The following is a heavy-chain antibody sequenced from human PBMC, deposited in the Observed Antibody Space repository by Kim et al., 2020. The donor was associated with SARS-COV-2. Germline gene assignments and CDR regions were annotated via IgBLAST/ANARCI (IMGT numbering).Heavy chain of an antibody. D-gene: IGHD4-17*01. J-gene: IGHJ5*02. Sequence: GGSLRLSCAASGFTFSSYAMHWVRQAPGKGLEWVAVISYDGSNKYYADSVKGRFTISRDNSKNTLYLQMNSLRAEDTAVYYCARDSGSYTVMDWFDPWG. CDR2: ISYDGSNK. V-gene: IGHV3-30*04. CDR1: GFTFSSYA. CDR3: ARDSGSYTVMDWFDP.